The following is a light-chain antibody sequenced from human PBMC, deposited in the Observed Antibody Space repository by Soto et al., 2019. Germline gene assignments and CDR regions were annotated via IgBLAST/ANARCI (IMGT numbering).Light chain of an antibody. CDR2: EVS. CDR3: SSYAGSNNLPFV. CDR1: SSDVGGYNY. J-gene: IGLJ1*01. V-gene: IGLV2-8*01. Sequence: QSALTQPPSASGSPGQSVTISCTGTSSDVGGYNYVSWYQQHPGKAPKLMIYEVSKRPSGVPDRFSGSKSGTTASLTVSGLQAEDEADYYCSSYAGSNNLPFVFGTGTKVTVL.